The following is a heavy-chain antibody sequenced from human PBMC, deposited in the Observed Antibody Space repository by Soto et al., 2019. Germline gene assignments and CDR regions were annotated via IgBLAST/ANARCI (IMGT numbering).Heavy chain of an antibody. CDR3: AKDIPGSYPNFYAFDI. CDR2: ISGSGGST. J-gene: IGHJ3*02. CDR1: GFTFSSYA. V-gene: IGHV3-23*01. D-gene: IGHD3-10*01. Sequence: EVQLLESGGGLVQPGGSLRLSCAASGFTFSSYAMSWVRQAPGKGLEWVSAISGSGGSTYYADSVKGRFTISRDNSKNTLYLQMNSLRAEDTAVYYCAKDIPGSYPNFYAFDIWGQGTMVTVSS.